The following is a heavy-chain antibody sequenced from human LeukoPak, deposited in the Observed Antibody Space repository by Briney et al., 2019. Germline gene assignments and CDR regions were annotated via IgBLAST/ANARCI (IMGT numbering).Heavy chain of an antibody. CDR1: GGSFSGYY. V-gene: IGHV4-34*01. J-gene: IGHJ4*02. Sequence: SETLSLTCAVYGGSFSGYYWSWIRQPPGKGLEWIGEINHSGSTSYNPSLKSRVTISVDTSKNQFSLKLSSVTAADTAVYYCARGYSSGWYGGFDYWGQGTLVTVSS. D-gene: IGHD6-19*01. CDR2: INHSGST. CDR3: ARGYSSGWYGGFDY.